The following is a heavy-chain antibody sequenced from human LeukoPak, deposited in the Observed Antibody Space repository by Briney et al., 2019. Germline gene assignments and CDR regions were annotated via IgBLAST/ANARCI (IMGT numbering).Heavy chain of an antibody. CDR2: IKQDGSEK. V-gene: IGHV3-7*01. CDR1: GFTFSSYW. CDR3: ATAGIAVAGDLDY. D-gene: IGHD6-19*01. J-gene: IGHJ4*02. Sequence: PGGSLRLSCAASGFTFSSYWMSWVRQAPGKGLEWVANIKQDGSEKYYVDSVKGRFTISRDNAKNSLYLQMNSLRAEDTAVYYCATAGIAVAGDLDYWGQGTLVTVSS.